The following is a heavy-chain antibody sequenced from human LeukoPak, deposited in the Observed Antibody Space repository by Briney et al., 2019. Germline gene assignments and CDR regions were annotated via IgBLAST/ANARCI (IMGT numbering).Heavy chain of an antibody. J-gene: IGHJ4*02. Sequence: SVKASCKASGGTFSSYAISWVRQAPGQGLEWMEGIIPIFGTANYAQKFQGRVTITADESTSTAYMELSSLKFEDTAVYYCARGSTSDWPLDYWGQETLVTISS. V-gene: IGHV1-69*01. D-gene: IGHD6-19*01. CDR2: IIPIFGTA. CDR3: ARGSTSDWPLDY. CDR1: GGTFSSYA.